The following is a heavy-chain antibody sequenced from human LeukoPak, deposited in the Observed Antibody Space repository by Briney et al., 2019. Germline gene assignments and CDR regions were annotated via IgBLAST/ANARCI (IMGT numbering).Heavy chain of an antibody. J-gene: IGHJ4*02. Sequence: PGGSLRLSCAASGFTFSSYAMHWVRQAPGKGLEWVAVISYDGSNKYYADSVKGRFTISRDNSKNTLYLQMNSLRAEDTAVYYCARALGTAGDYFAYWGQGTLVTVSS. D-gene: IGHD1-26*01. CDR1: GFTFSSYA. CDR2: ISYDGSNK. V-gene: IGHV3-30-3*01. CDR3: ARALGTAGDYFAY.